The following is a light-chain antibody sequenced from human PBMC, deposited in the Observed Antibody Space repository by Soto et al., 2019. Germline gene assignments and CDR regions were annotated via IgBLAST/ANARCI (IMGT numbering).Light chain of an antibody. J-gene: IGKJ1*01. CDR2: KAS. V-gene: IGKV1-5*03. Sequence: DIQMTQSPSTLSASVGDRVTITCRASQSISSWLAWYQQKPGKAPNLLIYKASHLENGVPSRFSGSGSGTEFTLTISSLQSEDFAVYYCQQYNNWPPWTFGQGTKVDIK. CDR1: QSISSW. CDR3: QQYNNWPPWT.